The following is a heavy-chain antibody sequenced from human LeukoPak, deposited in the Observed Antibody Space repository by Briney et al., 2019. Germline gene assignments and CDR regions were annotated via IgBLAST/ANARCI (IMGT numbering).Heavy chain of an antibody. D-gene: IGHD5/OR15-5a*01. J-gene: IGHJ3*01. CDR2: ISHNDGST. Sequence: PGGSLRLSCAASGFTFSSYEMNWVRQAPGKGLEWVSHISHNDGSTYYAESVRGRFTISRDNARKSLYLQMNSLRVEDTALYYCAKEGLSTQHDGYDVWGRGTLVTVSS. CDR1: GFTFSSYE. V-gene: IGHV3-48*03. CDR3: AKEGLSTQHDGYDV.